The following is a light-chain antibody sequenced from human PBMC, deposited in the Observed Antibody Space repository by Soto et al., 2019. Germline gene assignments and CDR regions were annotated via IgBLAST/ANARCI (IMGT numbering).Light chain of an antibody. CDR3: QQHNTYSRT. CDR1: QSISGW. CDR2: QAS. V-gene: IGKV1-5*03. J-gene: IGKJ1*01. Sequence: DIQMTQSPPTLSASVGDRVTITCRASQSISGWLAWNQQKPGKAPNLLIYQASTLESGVPSRFSGSGSGTEFTLTISSLQPDDFATYHCQQHNTYSRTFGQGTKVDIK.